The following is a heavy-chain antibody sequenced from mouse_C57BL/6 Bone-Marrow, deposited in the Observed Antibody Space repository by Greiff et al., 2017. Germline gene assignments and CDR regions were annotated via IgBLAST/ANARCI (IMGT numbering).Heavy chain of an antibody. CDR1: GFNIKDDY. D-gene: IGHD2-3*01. J-gene: IGHJ2*01. CDR2: IDPENGDT. V-gene: IGHV14-4*01. CDR3: TTGKDGYYFYYFDY. Sequence: VQLQESGAELVRPGASVKLSCTASGFNIKDDYMHWVKQRPEQGLAWIGWIDPENGDTEYASKFQGKATITADTSSNTAYLQLSSLTSEDTAVYYCTTGKDGYYFYYFDYWGQGTTLTVSS.